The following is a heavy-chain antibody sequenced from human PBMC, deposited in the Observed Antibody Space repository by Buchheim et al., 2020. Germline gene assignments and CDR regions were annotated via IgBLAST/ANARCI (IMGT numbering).Heavy chain of an antibody. CDR2: ISYDGSNK. V-gene: IGHV3-30*18. D-gene: IGHD1-26*01. Sequence: QVQLVESGGGVVQPGRSLRLSCAASGFTFSSYGMHWVRQAPGKGLEWVAVISYDGSNKYYADSVKGRFTISRDNSKNTLYLQMNSLRAEDTAVYYCAKDHWEKPFDYWGQGTL. CDR1: GFTFSSYG. J-gene: IGHJ4*02. CDR3: AKDHWEKPFDY.